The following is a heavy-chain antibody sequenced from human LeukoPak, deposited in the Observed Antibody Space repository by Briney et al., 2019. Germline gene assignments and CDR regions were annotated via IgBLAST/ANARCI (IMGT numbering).Heavy chain of an antibody. CDR1: GGSISSYY. CDR3: ARFGRRGLLWFGEFPNHDAFDI. Sequence: SETLSLTCTVSGGSISSYYWSWIRQPPGKGLEWIGYIYYRGSTNYNPSLKSRVTISVDTSKNQFSLKLSSVTAADTAVYYCARFGRRGLLWFGEFPNHDAFDIWGQGTMVTVSS. V-gene: IGHV4-59*01. D-gene: IGHD3-10*01. CDR2: IYYRGST. J-gene: IGHJ3*02.